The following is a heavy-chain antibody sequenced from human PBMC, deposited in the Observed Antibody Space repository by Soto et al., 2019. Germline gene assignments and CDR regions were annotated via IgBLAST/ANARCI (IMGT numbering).Heavy chain of an antibody. CDR3: ARVPGP. CDR2: IYHSGST. CDR1: CGSFSSICNHS. Sequence: SETLSLPCTFSCGSFSSICNHSWSWIRQPPGKGLEWIGYIYHSGSTYYNPSLKSRVTISVDRSKNQFSLKLSSVTAADTAVYYCARVPGPWGQGTLVTVSS. V-gene: IGHV4-30-2*01. J-gene: IGHJ5*02.